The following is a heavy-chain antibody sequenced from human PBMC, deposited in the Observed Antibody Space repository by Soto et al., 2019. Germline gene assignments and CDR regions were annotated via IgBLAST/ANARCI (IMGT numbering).Heavy chain of an antibody. J-gene: IGHJ4*02. CDR2: IWYDGSNK. Sequence: QVQLVESGGGVVQPGRSLRLSCAASGFTFSSYGMHWVRQAPGKGLEWVAVIWYDGSNKYYADSVKGRFTISRDNSKNTLYLQMNSLRAEDTAVYYCARAPIHCSGGSCYAFDYWGQGTLVTVSS. CDR1: GFTFSSYG. D-gene: IGHD2-15*01. CDR3: ARAPIHCSGGSCYAFDY. V-gene: IGHV3-33*01.